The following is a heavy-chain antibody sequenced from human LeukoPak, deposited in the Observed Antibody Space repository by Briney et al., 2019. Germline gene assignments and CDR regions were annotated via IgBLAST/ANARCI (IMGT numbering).Heavy chain of an antibody. CDR3: ARQVMRAMIVVVKPSHFDY. D-gene: IGHD3-22*01. CDR2: IYYSGST. CDR1: GGSISSSSYY. V-gene: IGHV4-39*01. Sequence: SETLSLTCTVSGGSISSSSYYWSWIRQPPGKGLEWIGSIYYSGSTYYNPSLKSRVTISVDTSKNQFSLKLSSVTAAATAEYYCARQVMRAMIVVVKPSHFDYWGQGTLVTVSS. J-gene: IGHJ4*02.